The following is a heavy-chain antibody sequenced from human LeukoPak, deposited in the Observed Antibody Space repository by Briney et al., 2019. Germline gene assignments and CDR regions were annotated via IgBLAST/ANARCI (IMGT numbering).Heavy chain of an antibody. CDR3: AREREWELPHPFDY. Sequence: GGSLRLSCAASGFTFSSYAMHWVRQAPGKGLEWVAVISYDGSNKYYADSVKGRFAISRDNSKNTLYLQMNSLRAEDTAVYYCAREREWELPHPFDYWGQGTLVTVSS. V-gene: IGHV3-30*09. CDR1: GFTFSSYA. J-gene: IGHJ4*02. CDR2: ISYDGSNK. D-gene: IGHD1-26*01.